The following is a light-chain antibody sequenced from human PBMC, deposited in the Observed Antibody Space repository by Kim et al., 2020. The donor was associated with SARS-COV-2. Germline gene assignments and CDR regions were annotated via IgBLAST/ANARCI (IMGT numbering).Light chain of an antibody. CDR1: KLGDKY. Sequence: PGQTASITCSGDKLGDKYTSWYHQKPGQSPVLVIYQDAKRPSGIPERFSGSNSGNTATLTISGTQAMDEADYYCQAWDSSTENVVFGGGTKLTVL. CDR2: QDA. CDR3: QAWDSSTENVV. V-gene: IGLV3-1*01. J-gene: IGLJ2*01.